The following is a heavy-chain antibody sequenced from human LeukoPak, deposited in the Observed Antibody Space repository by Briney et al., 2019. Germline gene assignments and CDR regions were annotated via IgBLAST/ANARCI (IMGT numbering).Heavy chain of an antibody. CDR1: GFTFSSYW. J-gene: IGHJ4*02. Sequence: GGSLRLSCAASGFTFSSYWMSWVRQAPGKGLEWVANIKQDGSEKYYVDSVKGRFTISRDNSKNTLYLQMNSLRAEDTAVYYCAKDRHGGFDYWGQGTLVTVSS. V-gene: IGHV3-7*01. D-gene: IGHD4-23*01. CDR3: AKDRHGGFDY. CDR2: IKQDGSEK.